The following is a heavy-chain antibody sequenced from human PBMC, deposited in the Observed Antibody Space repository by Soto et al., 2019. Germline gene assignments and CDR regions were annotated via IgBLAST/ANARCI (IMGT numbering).Heavy chain of an antibody. CDR1: GYTFTSYD. Sequence: QVQLVQSGAEVKKPGASVKVSCKASGYTFTSYDINWVRQATGQGLEWMGWMNPNGGNTGYAQKFQGRVTMTRDTSVSTAYMELSSVRSEDTAVYYCARGHSGIYGKAQDNWFDPWGQGTLVTVSS. J-gene: IGHJ5*02. V-gene: IGHV1-8*01. CDR2: MNPNGGNT. D-gene: IGHD3-10*01. CDR3: ARGHSGIYGKAQDNWFDP.